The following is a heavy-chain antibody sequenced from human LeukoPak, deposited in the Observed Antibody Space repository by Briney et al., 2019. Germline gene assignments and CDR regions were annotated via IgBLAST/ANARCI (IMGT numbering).Heavy chain of an antibody. Sequence: GGSLRLSCAASGLNFGAYAMNWVRQAPGKGLEWVSVIHHSGGATYYADSVKGRFTISRDNSKNTLYLQMNGLRVEDTAVYYCVKGGGGFNPFDSWGQGTLVTVSS. CDR2: IHHSGGAT. CDR1: GLNFGAYA. CDR3: VKGGGGFNPFDS. D-gene: IGHD2-15*01. V-gene: IGHV3-23*01. J-gene: IGHJ4*02.